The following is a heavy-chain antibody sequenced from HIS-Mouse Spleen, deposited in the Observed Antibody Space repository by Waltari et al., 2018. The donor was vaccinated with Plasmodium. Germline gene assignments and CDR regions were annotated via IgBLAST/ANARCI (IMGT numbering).Heavy chain of an antibody. D-gene: IGHD6-13*01. V-gene: IGHV3-21*01. Sequence: EVQLVESGGGLVKPGGSLRLSCAASGFTFSSYSMNWVRQAPGKGLGGVSSISSSMSYLYYADAVKGRFTIARYNAKNSLYLQMNSLRAEDTAVYYCAGESSSSWYFDYWGQGTLVTVSS. CDR3: AGESSSSWYFDY. CDR2: ISSSMSYL. J-gene: IGHJ4*02. CDR1: GFTFSSYS.